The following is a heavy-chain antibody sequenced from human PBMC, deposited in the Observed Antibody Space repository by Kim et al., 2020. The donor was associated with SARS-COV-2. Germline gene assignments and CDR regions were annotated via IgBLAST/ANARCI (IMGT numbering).Heavy chain of an antibody. V-gene: IGHV4-59*13. Sequence: SETLSLTCTVSGGSISSYYWSWIRQPPGKGLEWIGYIYDRGSTNYNPSLKSRVTISVDTPKNQFSLKLSSVTAADTAVYYCARAPYVYAQFDYSRQGTLV. CDR1: GGSISSYY. D-gene: IGHD2-8*01. J-gene: IGHJ4*02. CDR2: IYDRGST. CDR3: ARAPYVYAQFDY.